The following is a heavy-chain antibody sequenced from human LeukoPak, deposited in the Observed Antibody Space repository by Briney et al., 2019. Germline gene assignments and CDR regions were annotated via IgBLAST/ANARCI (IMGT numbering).Heavy chain of an antibody. J-gene: IGHJ4*02. D-gene: IGHD6-13*01. CDR2: IKKEESEK. CDR3: ARLGSGSSWSCDDY. Sequence: AGGSLSLFCAPSVFTFNIYWMSWVRQAPGKGREGLANIKKEESEKYYADSVKSQFTISRENDTNSLYLLLSSLRVEDTAVYYCARLGSGSSWSCDDYWGQGTLVTVSS. V-gene: IGHV3-7*01. CDR1: VFTFNIYW.